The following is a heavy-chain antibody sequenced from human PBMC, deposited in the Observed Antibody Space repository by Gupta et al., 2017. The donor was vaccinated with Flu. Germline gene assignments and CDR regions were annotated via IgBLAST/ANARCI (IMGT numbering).Heavy chain of an antibody. CDR2: IWYDGRKK. CDR1: GFTFSSYC. J-gene: IGHJ4*02. CDR3: ASGVAGTTDY. V-gene: IGHV3-33*01. Sequence: QVQLVESGGDVVQPGRSLRLSCPASGFTFSSYCMHWVRQAPGKGMEWVAVIWYDGRKKYDADSVKGRFTISRDNSKNTLYLKMKSLRAEDTAVYDGASGVAGTTDYWGQGTLVTVSS. D-gene: IGHD6-19*01.